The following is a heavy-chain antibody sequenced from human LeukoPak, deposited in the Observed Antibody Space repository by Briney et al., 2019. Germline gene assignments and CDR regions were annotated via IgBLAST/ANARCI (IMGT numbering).Heavy chain of an antibody. CDR1: GGSISSYY. J-gene: IGHJ4*02. CDR2: IYYSGST. Sequence: SETLSLTCTVSGGSISSYYWSWIGQPPGKGLEWIGYIYYSGSTNYNPSLKSRVTISVDTSKNQFSLKLSSVTAADTAVYYCARGPLLWFGEFYYYFDYWGQGTLVTVSS. D-gene: IGHD3-10*01. V-gene: IGHV4-59*01. CDR3: ARGPLLWFGEFYYYFDY.